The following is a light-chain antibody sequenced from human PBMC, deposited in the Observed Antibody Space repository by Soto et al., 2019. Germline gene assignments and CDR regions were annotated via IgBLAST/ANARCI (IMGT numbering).Light chain of an antibody. CDR1: QDIRNN. CDR2: AAS. J-gene: IGKJ4*01. Sequence: IQMTQSPSSLSASVGGGVTITCRASQDIRNNLAWYQQIPGKAPKLLISAASSLQSGVPSRFSGSGSGTDFSLTVSGLQPEDSDPYYCQQAKSFHLTLGGGTKADLK. V-gene: IGKV1-12*01. CDR3: QQAKSFHLT.